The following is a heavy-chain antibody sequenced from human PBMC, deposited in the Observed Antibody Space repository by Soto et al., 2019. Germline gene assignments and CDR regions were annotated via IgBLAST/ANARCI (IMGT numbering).Heavy chain of an antibody. V-gene: IGHV6-1*01. D-gene: IGHD5-18*01. Sequence: PSQTLSLTSAISADSVSSNSAAWNCIRQSPSRGLEWLGRTYYRSKGYNDYAGSGKSLITINPDISTTQYSLQLNSVTPEDTAVSYSARARGYSYASPKTNWFDHWGQGTLVTVSS. J-gene: IGHJ5*02. CDR1: ADSVSSNSAA. CDR3: ARARGYSYASPKTNWFDH. CDR2: TYYRSKGYN.